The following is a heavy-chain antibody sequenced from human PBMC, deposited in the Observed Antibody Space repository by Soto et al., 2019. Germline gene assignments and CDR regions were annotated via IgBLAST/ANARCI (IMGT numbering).Heavy chain of an antibody. J-gene: IGHJ4*02. Sequence: PGGSLRLSCAASGFTFSSYSMSWVRQAPGRXLEWVATINEDGSEKSYVDSVKGRFTISRDNAKNSLFLQMNSLRADDTAVYYCARFEDPSGYSFGYIWDCWGQGTLVTVSS. CDR2: INEDGSEK. CDR1: GFTFSSYS. D-gene: IGHD5-18*01. CDR3: ARFEDPSGYSFGYIWDC. V-gene: IGHV3-7*01.